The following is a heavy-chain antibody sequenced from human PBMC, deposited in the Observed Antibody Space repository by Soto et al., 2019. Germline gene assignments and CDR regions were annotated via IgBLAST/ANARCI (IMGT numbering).Heavy chain of an antibody. Sequence: SVKVSCKASGGTFSSYAISWVRQAPGQGLEWMGGIIPIFGTANYAQKFQGRVTITADESTSTAYMELSSLRSEDTAVYYCARGVTYYYDSSGYSSFDYWGQGTLVTVSS. CDR1: GGTFSSYA. V-gene: IGHV1-69*13. J-gene: IGHJ4*02. CDR3: ARGVTYYYDSSGYSSFDY. CDR2: IIPIFGTA. D-gene: IGHD3-22*01.